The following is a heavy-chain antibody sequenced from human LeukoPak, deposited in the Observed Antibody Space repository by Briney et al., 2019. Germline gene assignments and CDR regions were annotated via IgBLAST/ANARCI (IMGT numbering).Heavy chain of an antibody. CDR2: INPDSGGT. V-gene: IGHV1-2*02. J-gene: IGHJ3*01. CDR3: ARTFYDTLDSDAFDF. Sequence: ASVKVSCKASGYTFTGYYMHWVRPAPGKGLEWMGWINPDSGGTNNAQKFQGRVTRTRDTSISTAYMELSRLRSDDTAVYYCARTFYDTLDSDAFDFWGQGTMVIVSS. D-gene: IGHD2/OR15-2a*01. CDR1: GYTFTGYY.